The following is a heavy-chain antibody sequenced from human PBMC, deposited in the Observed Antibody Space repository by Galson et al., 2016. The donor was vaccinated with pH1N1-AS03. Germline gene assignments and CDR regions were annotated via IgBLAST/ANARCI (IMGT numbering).Heavy chain of an antibody. J-gene: IGHJ4*02. D-gene: IGHD1-1*01. CDR3: ARGTYRGWVPIRGYFDL. V-gene: IGHV6-1*01. Sequence: CAISGDSVSSNSAAWTWIRQSPSRGLEWLGRTFYRSHWYYDYAESVKSRITINPDTAKSHFSLQLNSVTPEDTAVYYCARGTYRGWVPIRGYFDLWGQGTLVTVSS. CDR1: GDSVSSNSAA. CDR2: TFYRSHWYY.